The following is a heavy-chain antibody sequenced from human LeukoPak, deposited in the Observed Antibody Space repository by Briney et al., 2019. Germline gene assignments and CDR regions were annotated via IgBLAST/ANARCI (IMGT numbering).Heavy chain of an antibody. CDR1: GASVSSVIYF. CDR3: VRNAGATVTTLFEL. Sequence: SEPLSHTRTLCGASVSSVIYFYSWTPQPPGKGLEWIDYIYYRESPNYNPSLKSQVTMSIDASKQQLSLKLSSVTAADPPVYYCVRNAGATVTTLFELWARDTVLSV. CDR2: IYYRESP. D-gene: IGHD4-17*01. J-gene: IGHJ2*01. V-gene: IGHV4-61*01.